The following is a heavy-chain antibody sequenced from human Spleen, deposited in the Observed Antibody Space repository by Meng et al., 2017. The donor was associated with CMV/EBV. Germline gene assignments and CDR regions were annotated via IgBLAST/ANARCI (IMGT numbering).Heavy chain of an antibody. D-gene: IGHD3-10*01. V-gene: IGHV3-30*02. CDR3: AKAHYYGSGSSFDY. CDR1: GFNFSSSA. J-gene: IGHJ4*02. Sequence: GESLKISCAASGFNFSSSAMHWVRQAPGKGLEWVAFIRYDGSNKYYADSVKGRFTISRDNSKNTLYLQMNSLRAEDTAVYYCAKAHYYGSGSSFDYWGQGTLVTVSS. CDR2: IRYDGSNK.